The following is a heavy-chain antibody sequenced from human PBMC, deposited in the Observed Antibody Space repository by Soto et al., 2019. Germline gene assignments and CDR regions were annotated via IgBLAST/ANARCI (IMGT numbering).Heavy chain of an antibody. CDR2: IYHAGRV. Sequence: PSETLSLTCAVSGYSIASGYYWAWIRQSPGKGLEWIGSIYHAGRVYYSPSLNSRVAVSLDTSKNHFSLKLTSVTAADTAVYYCARTFDYYGMDVWGQGTTVTVSS. J-gene: IGHJ6*02. V-gene: IGHV4-38-2*01. CDR3: ARTFDYYGMDV. CDR1: GYSIASGYY.